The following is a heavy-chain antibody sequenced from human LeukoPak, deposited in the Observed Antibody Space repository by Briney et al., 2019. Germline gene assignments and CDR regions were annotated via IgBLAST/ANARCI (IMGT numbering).Heavy chain of an antibody. J-gene: IGHJ3*02. V-gene: IGHV4-39*01. CDR1: GGSISSSSYY. Sequence: SETLSLTCTVSGGSISSSSYYWGWIRQPPGKGLEWIGSIYYSGSTYYNPSLKSRVTISVDTSKNQFSLKLSSVTAADTAVYYCESMTTVTPKVGPDDAFDIWGQGTMVTVSS. D-gene: IGHD4-11*01. CDR2: IYYSGST. CDR3: ESMTTVTPKVGPDDAFDI.